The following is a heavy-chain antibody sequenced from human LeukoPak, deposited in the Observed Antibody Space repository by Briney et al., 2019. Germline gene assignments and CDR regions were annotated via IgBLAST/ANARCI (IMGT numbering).Heavy chain of an antibody. CDR1: GYTFTSYD. D-gene: IGHD1-26*01. CDR3: ARSVRELLY. V-gene: IGHV1-18*01. CDR2: MNPNSGNT. J-gene: IGHJ4*02. Sequence: ASVKVSCKASGYTFTSYDINWVRQATGQGLEWMGWMNPNSGNTNYAQKLQGRVTMTTDTSTSTAYMELRSLRSDDTAVYYCARSVRELLYWGQGTLVTVSS.